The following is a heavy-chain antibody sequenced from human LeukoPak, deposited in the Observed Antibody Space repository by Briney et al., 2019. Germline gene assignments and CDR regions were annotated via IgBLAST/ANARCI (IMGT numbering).Heavy chain of an antibody. V-gene: IGHV1-2*02. CDR3: ARDGERGYDILTGYPFPHDYYYYMDV. CDR1: GYTFTSYG. Sequence: ASVKVSCKASGYTFTSYGISWVRQAPGQGLEWMGWINPNSGGTNYAQKFQGRVTMTRDTSISTAYMELSRLRSDDTAVYYCARDGERGYDILTGYPFPHDYYYYMDVWGKGTTVTVSS. J-gene: IGHJ6*03. CDR2: INPNSGGT. D-gene: IGHD3-9*01.